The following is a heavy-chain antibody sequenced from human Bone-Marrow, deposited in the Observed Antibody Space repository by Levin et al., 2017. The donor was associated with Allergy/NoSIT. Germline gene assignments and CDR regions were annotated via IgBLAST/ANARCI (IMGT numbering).Heavy chain of an antibody. CDR2: VSHSGGT. D-gene: IGHD6-19*01. J-gene: IGHJ2*01. V-gene: IGHV4-39*01. Sequence: PSETLSLTCTVSGVSFSSINYYWGWIRQSPGKGLEWIGYVSHSGGTYYDPSLKSRVTISVDTSKNQFSLKVSSVTTADTAVYFCARLTHYTGGWYGWYFDLWGRGTLVTVSS. CDR3: ARLTHYTGGWYGWYFDL. CDR1: GVSFSSINYY.